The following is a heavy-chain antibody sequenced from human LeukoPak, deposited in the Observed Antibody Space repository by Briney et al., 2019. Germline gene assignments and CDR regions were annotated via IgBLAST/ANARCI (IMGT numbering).Heavy chain of an antibody. Sequence: SETLSLTCTVSGGSISSSSYYWGWIRQPPGKGLEWIGSIYYSGSTYYNPSLKSRVTISVDTSKNQFSLKLSSVTAADTAVYYCARYLAAADPEYWGQGTLVTVSS. J-gene: IGHJ4*02. CDR3: ARYLAAADPEY. CDR1: GGSISSSSYY. V-gene: IGHV4-39*07. D-gene: IGHD6-13*01. CDR2: IYYSGST.